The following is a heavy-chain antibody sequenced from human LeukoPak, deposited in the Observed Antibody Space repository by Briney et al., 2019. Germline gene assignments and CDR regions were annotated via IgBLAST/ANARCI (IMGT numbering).Heavy chain of an antibody. V-gene: IGHV4-39*01. CDR1: GDSIRGSTYY. J-gene: IGHJ4*01. CDR3: ARSLGGAELTVAFAH. D-gene: IGHD1-14*01. Sequence: PSETLSLTCTVSGDSIRGSTYYWGWFRQPPGKGLEFIATIHYTGGTYDNPSLRGRVTISVDNSRNQFSLELTSLTAADTAVYSCARSLGGAELTVAFAHWGHGTLVTVSS. CDR2: IHYTGGT.